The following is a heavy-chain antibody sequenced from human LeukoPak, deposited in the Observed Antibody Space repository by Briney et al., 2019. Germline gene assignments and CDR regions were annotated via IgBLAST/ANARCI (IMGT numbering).Heavy chain of an antibody. CDR1: GFTFSSYW. V-gene: IGHV3-7*01. Sequence: PGGSLRLSCAASGFTFSSYWMSWVRQAPGKGLEWVANIKQDGSEKYYVVSVKGRFTISRDNAKNSLYLQMNSLRAEDTAVYYCARVMLAVAGTRDDAFDIWGQGTMVTVSS. D-gene: IGHD6-19*01. J-gene: IGHJ3*02. CDR2: IKQDGSEK. CDR3: ARVMLAVAGTRDDAFDI.